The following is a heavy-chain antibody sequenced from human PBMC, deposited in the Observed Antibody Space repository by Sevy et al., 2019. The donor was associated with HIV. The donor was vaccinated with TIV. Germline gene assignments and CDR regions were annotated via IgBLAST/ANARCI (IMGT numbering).Heavy chain of an antibody. CDR2: IKEDGSEQ. Sequence: GGSLRLSCAASGLTFSTYWMSWVRQAPGKGLEWVANIKEDGSEQYYVYSVKGRFTGSRDNAKNSLYLQMKSLRAEDTAVYYCTKFYGTGSYVDYWGQGTLVTVSS. CDR1: GLTFSTYW. D-gene: IGHD6-19*01. CDR3: TKFYGTGSYVDY. J-gene: IGHJ4*02. V-gene: IGHV3-7*01.